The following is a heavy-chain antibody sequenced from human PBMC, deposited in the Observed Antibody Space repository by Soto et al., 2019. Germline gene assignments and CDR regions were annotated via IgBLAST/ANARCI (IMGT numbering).Heavy chain of an antibody. D-gene: IGHD2-15*01. V-gene: IGHV3-48*02. CDR1: GFTFRSYS. CDR2: ISSSNRTI. CDR3: AREGWPLLQTGMDV. Sequence: PGGSLRLSCTASGFTFRSYSMNWVRQAPGKGLEWVSYISSSNRTINYADSVKGRFIISRDSAKNSLYLQMHSLRDEDTAVYYCAREGWPLLQTGMDVWGQGTTVTVSS. J-gene: IGHJ6*02.